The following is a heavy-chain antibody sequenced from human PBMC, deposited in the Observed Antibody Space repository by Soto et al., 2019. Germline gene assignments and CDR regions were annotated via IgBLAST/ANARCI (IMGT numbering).Heavy chain of an antibody. J-gene: IGHJ3*02. CDR1: GGTFSSYT. CDR3: ARGYSGYDRNAFDI. Sequence: ASVKVSCKASGGTFSSYTISWVRQAPGQGLEWMGRIIPILGIANYAQKFQGRVTITADKSTSTAYMELSSLRSEDTAVYYCARGYSGYDRNAFDIWGQGTMVTVSS. V-gene: IGHV1-69*02. D-gene: IGHD5-12*01. CDR2: IIPILGIA.